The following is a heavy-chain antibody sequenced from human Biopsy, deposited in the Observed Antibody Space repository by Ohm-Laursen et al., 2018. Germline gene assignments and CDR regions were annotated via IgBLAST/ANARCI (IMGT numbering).Heavy chain of an antibody. CDR1: GYTFTAYG. CDR3: ARGGGGILWLGKPSGRYFDA. J-gene: IGHJ5*02. CDR2: LVPMFGTA. V-gene: IGHV1-69*06. Sequence: SVKVSCKTSGYTFTAYGISWVRQAPGQGLEWMGGLVPMFGTAKYSQKFQDRVTITADTSTSTAYMVLSSLRSEDTAVYFCARGGGGILWLGKPSGRYFDAWGQGTLVTVSP. D-gene: IGHD1-26*01.